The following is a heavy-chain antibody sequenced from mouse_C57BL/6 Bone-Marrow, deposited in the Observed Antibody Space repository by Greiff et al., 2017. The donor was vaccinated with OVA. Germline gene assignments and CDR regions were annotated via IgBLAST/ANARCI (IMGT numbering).Heavy chain of an antibody. Sequence: VQRVESGAELARPGASVKLSCKASGYTFTSYGISWVKQRTGQGLEWIGEIYPRSGNTYYNEKFKGKATLTADKSSSTAYMELRSLTSEDSAVYFCARPPYYGSSYCYWGQGTTLTVSP. CDR2: IYPRSGNT. D-gene: IGHD1-1*01. CDR1: GYTFTSYG. V-gene: IGHV1-81*01. J-gene: IGHJ2*01. CDR3: ARPPYYGSSYCY.